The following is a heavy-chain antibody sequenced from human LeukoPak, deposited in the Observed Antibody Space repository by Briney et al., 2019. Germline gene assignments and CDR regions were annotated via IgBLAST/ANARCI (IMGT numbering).Heavy chain of an antibody. D-gene: IGHD1-26*01. CDR3: ARDPTGVGPTTIPEYFQH. CDR2: INPNSGGT. V-gene: IGHV1-2*02. Sequence: GASVKVSCKASGYTFTGYYMHWVRQAPGQGLEWMGWINPNSGGTNYAQKFQGRVTMTRDTSISTAYMELSGLRSDDTAMYFCARDPTGVGPTTIPEYFQHWGQGTLVTVSS. J-gene: IGHJ1*01. CDR1: GYTFTGYY.